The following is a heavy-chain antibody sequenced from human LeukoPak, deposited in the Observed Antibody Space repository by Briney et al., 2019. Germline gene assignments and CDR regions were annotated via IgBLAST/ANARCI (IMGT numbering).Heavy chain of an antibody. CDR3: VRSYYYYMDV. J-gene: IGHJ6*03. Sequence: PGGSLRLSCAASGFSISIYNMNWVRQAPGKGLEWVSHISSDSTTISYADSVKGRFTISRDNAKTSLYLQMNSLKADDTAVYYCVRSYYYYMDVWGQGTTVTVSS. CDR1: GFSISIYN. V-gene: IGHV3-48*01. CDR2: ISSDSTTI.